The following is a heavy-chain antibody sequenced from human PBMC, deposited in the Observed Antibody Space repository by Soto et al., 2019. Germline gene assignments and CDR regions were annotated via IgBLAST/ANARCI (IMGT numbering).Heavy chain of an antibody. D-gene: IGHD5-18*01. J-gene: IGHJ6*03. V-gene: IGHV1-46*03. Sequence: ASVKVSCKASGYTFTSYYMHWVRQAPGQGLRWMGIINPSGGSTSYAQKFQGRVTMTRDTSTSTVYMELSSLRSEDTAVYYCARDRGGYSYGYGYYYYYMDVWGKGTTVTVSS. CDR1: GYTFTSYY. CDR3: ARDRGGYSYGYGYYYYYMDV. CDR2: INPSGGST.